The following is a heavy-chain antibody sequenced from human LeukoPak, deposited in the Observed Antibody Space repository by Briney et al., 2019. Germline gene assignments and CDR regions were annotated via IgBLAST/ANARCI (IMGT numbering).Heavy chain of an antibody. D-gene: IGHD2-15*01. Sequence: PSETLSLTCTVSGGSFSNYYWSWLRQPPGKGLEWLGYIYYTGSTNYNPSLKSRVTMSVDTSKNHFSLKLTSVTAADTAVYYCARLLGYCSGGSCYPRWFAPWGQGTLVTVSS. CDR1: GGSFSNYY. CDR3: ARLLGYCSGGSCYPRWFAP. V-gene: IGHV4-59*08. CDR2: IYYTGST. J-gene: IGHJ5*02.